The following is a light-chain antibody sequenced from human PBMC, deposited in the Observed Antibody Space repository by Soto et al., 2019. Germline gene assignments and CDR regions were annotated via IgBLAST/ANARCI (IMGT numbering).Light chain of an antibody. V-gene: IGLV2-18*02. CDR3: ASYTTHPARFA. Sequence: QSVLTQPPSVSGSPGQSVTIPCTGTSSDVGSYNRVSWYHQAPGTAPRLMIYEVSNRPSGVPDRFSGSKSGNTASLTISGLQAEDEADYYCASYTTHPARFAFGTGTTVTVL. CDR2: EVS. J-gene: IGLJ1*01. CDR1: SSDVGSYNR.